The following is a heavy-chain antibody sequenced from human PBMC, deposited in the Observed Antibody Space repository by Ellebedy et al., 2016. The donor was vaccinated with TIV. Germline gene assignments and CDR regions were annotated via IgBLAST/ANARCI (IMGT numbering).Heavy chain of an antibody. V-gene: IGHV3-7*01. CDR2: IKDDASIR. D-gene: IGHD6-19*01. Sequence: GESLRLSXAASGFSFSSYSMTWVRQAPGKAPEWVANIKDDASIRTYADSVRGRFTISRDNAQSSLFLQLNSLTADDTALYYCTRNVGWEVCDYWGQGTRVTVSS. J-gene: IGHJ4*02. CDR1: GFSFSSYS. CDR3: TRNVGWEVCDY.